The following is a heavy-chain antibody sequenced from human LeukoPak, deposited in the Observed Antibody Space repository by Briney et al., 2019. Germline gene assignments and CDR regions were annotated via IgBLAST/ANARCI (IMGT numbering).Heavy chain of an antibody. D-gene: IGHD2-2*01. J-gene: IGHJ4*02. CDR2: INPNSGGT. V-gene: IGHV1-2*02. CDR1: GYTFTGYY. CDR3: ARDGCSSTSCYFDY. Sequence: ASVKVSCKASGYTFTGYYMHWVRQAPGQGLEWMGWINPNSGGTNYAQKFQGRVTMTRDTSISTAYMELSSLRSEDTAVYYCARDGCSSTSCYFDYWGQGTLVTVSS.